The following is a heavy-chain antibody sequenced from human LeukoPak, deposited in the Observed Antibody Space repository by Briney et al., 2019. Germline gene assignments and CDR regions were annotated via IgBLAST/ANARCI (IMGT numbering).Heavy chain of an antibody. V-gene: IGHV4-30-4*01. J-gene: IGHJ4*02. CDR3: ARFQYKAAAADY. D-gene: IGHD2-2*01. CDR2: IYYSGST. Sequence: PSETLSLTCTVSGGSISSGDYYWSWIRQPPGKGLEWIGYIYYSGSTYYNPSLKSRVTISVDTSKNQFSLKLSSVTAADTAVYYCARFQYKAAAADYWGQGTLVTVSS. CDR1: GGSISSGDYY.